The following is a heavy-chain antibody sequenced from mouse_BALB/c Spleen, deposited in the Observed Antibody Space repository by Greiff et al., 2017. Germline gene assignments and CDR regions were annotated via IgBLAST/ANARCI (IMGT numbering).Heavy chain of an antibody. Sequence: QVQLKQSGAELAKPGASVKMSCKASGYTFTSYWMHWVKQRPGQGLEWIGYINPSTGYTEYNQKFKDKATLTADKSSSTAYMQLSSLTSEDSAVYYCARRGFITTAFDYWGQGTTLTVSS. CDR1: GYTFTSYW. CDR2: INPSTGYT. V-gene: IGHV1-7*01. J-gene: IGHJ2*01. CDR3: ARRGFITTAFDY. D-gene: IGHD1-2*01.